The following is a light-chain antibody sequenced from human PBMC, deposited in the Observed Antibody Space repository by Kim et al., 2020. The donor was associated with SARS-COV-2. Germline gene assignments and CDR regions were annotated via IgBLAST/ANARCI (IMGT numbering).Light chain of an antibody. CDR2: DAS. J-gene: IGKJ2*01. V-gene: IGKV3-20*01. CDR1: QSVSSRY. Sequence: FAPGDRATLACRASQSVSSRYLVWYQQKPGQAPRLLIYDASSRATGIPDRFSGSGSGTDFTLTISGLQPEDFAVYYCQQYGISPYTFGQGTKLEI. CDR3: QQYGISPYT.